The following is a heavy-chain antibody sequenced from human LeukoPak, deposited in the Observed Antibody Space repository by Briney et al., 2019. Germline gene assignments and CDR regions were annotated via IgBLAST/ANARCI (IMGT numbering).Heavy chain of an antibody. CDR1: GGSISSGGYY. V-gene: IGHV4-31*03. D-gene: IGHD4-11*01. Sequence: SETLSLTCTVSGGSISSGGYYWSRIRQHPGKGLEWIGYIYYSGSTYYNPSLKSRVTISVDTSKNQFSLKLSSVTAADTAVYYCARDVRPTVTTSYFDYWGQGTLVTVSS. CDR3: ARDVRPTVTTSYFDY. J-gene: IGHJ4*02. CDR2: IYYSGST.